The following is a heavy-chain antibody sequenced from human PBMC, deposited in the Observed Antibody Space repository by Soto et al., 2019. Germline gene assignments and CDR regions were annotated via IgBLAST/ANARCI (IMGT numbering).Heavy chain of an antibody. J-gene: IGHJ4*02. Sequence: EVQLLESGGGLVQPGGSLRLSCAASGFTFSSYAMSWVRQAPGKGLEWVSAISGSGGSTYYADSVKGRFTISRDNSKNTLYLQMNSLRAEDTAVYYCAKPQKTVPNYYGRGYFDYLCQGTLVTVSS. D-gene: IGHD3-10*02. CDR3: AKPQKTVPNYYGRGYFDY. CDR2: ISGSGGST. CDR1: GFTFSSYA. V-gene: IGHV3-23*01.